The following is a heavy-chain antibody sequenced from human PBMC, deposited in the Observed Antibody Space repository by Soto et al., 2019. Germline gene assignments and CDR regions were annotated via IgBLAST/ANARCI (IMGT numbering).Heavy chain of an antibody. CDR2: INHSGRT. CDR3: AIPSGNHHSYAMEV. D-gene: IGHD1-26*01. J-gene: IGHJ6*01. V-gene: IGHV4-34*01. Sequence: WETLSLTCTFYVGSFSGYYWSCIRHPPGKGLEWVGEINHSGRTNYNPSLKSRVTISVDTSKNQFSLKLSSVTAADTAVYYCAIPSGNHHSYAMEVWGQGTTVTVSS. CDR1: VGSFSGYY.